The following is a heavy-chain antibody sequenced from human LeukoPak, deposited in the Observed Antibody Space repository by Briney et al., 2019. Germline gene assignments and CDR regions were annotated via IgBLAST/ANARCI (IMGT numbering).Heavy chain of an antibody. Sequence: GGSLRLSCAASGFTLSTFDMNWVRQAPGKGLEWVSSISTSSRYIYYRDSVKDRFTISRDDAKNSLYLQMNSLTVEDTAVYYCARADCSGSTCYLRHSWFDPWGQGTLVTVSS. CDR3: ARADCSGSTCYLRHSWFDP. CDR1: GFTLSTFD. V-gene: IGHV3-21*06. D-gene: IGHD2-2*01. J-gene: IGHJ5*02. CDR2: ISTSSRYI.